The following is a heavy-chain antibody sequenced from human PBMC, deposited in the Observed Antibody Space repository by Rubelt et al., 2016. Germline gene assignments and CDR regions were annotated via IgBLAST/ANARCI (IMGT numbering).Heavy chain of an antibody. V-gene: IGHV3-11*04. Sequence: GLEWVSCISGSGTPMYYADSVKGRFTISRDNAKNTLYLQINSLRAEDTAVYYCARGQLPREWGQGTLVTVSS. CDR2: ISGSGTPM. J-gene: IGHJ4*02. D-gene: IGHD2-2*01. CDR3: ARGQLPRE.